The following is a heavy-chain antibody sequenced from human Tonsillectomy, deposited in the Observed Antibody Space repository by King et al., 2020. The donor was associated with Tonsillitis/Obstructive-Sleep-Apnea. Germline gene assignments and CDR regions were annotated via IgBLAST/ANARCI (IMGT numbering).Heavy chain of an antibody. J-gene: IGHJ3*02. D-gene: IGHD1-1*01. CDR2: IYPGDSDT. Sequence: QLVQSGAEVKKPGESLKISCKGSGYSFTNYWIGWVRQMPGKGLEWMGIIYPGDSDTRYSPSFQGQVTISAEKSISAAYLQWSSLKASDTAMYYCARPETELNDAFDIWGQGTMVTVSS. CDR3: ARPETELNDAFDI. CDR1: GYSFTNYW. V-gene: IGHV5-51*01.